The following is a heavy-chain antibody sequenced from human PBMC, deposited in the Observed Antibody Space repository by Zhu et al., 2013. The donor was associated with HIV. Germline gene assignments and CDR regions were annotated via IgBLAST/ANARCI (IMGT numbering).Heavy chain of an antibody. J-gene: IGHJ3*01. V-gene: IGHV3-48*03. CDR3: ARYSTTWYVAFDV. D-gene: IGHD6-13*01. CDR2: ISSSGSSI. CDR1: GFTLGSHE. Sequence: VQLVESGGGLVQPGGSLRLSCAASGFTLGSHEMGWVRQALGKGLEWISYISSSGSSIYYADSVKGRITASRDNAKNSLYLQMNSLRVEDTAVYYCARYSTTWYVAFDVWGQGTMVTVSS.